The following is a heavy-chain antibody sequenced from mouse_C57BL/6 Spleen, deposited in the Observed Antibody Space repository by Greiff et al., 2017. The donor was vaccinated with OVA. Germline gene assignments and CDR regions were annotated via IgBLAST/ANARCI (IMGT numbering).Heavy chain of an antibody. V-gene: IGHV1-22*01. D-gene: IGHD1-1*01. CDR2: INPNNGGT. Sequence: VQLQQSGPELVKPGASVKMSCKASGYTFTDYNMHWVKQSHGKSLEWIGYINPNNGGTSYNQKFKGKATLTVHKSSSTAYMELRSLTSEDSAVYYCARRDYYGSSYFDYWGQGTTLTVSS. CDR1: GYTFTDYN. CDR3: ARRDYYGSSYFDY. J-gene: IGHJ2*01.